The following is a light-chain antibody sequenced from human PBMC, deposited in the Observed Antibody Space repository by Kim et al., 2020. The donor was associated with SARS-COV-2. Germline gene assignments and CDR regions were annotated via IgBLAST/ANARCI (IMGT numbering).Light chain of an antibody. J-gene: IGLJ2*01. CDR1: KLGDKY. V-gene: IGLV3-1*01. Sequence: SYELTQPPSVSVSPGQTASITCSGDKLGDKYASWYQQKTGQSPILFIYQDRKRPSGIPERFSGSNSGNTATLTISGTQAMDEADYYCQAWDSTTAVFGGG. CDR3: QAWDSTTAV. CDR2: QDR.